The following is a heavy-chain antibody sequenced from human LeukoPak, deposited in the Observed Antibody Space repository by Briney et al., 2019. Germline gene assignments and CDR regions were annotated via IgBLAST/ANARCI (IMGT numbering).Heavy chain of an antibody. J-gene: IGHJ4*02. CDR3: AREGGSYFFDY. Sequence: GSSVTVSCKASGGTFSSYTISWVRQAPGQGLEWMGRIIPILGIANYAQKFQGRVTITADKSTSTAYMELSSLRSEDTAVYYCAREGGSYFFDYWGQGTLVTVSS. V-gene: IGHV1-69*04. D-gene: IGHD1-26*01. CDR2: IIPILGIA. CDR1: GGTFSSYT.